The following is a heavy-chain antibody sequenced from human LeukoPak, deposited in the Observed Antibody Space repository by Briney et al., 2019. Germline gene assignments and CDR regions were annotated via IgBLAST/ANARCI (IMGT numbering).Heavy chain of an antibody. Sequence: PSETLSLTCTVSGGSISSYYWSWIRQPPGKGLEWIGYIYYSGSTYYNPSLKSRVTISVDTSKNQVSLKLSSVTAADTAVYYCARDYPDYGGNSGAFDIWGQGTMVTVSS. CDR2: IYYSGST. J-gene: IGHJ3*02. V-gene: IGHV4-59*01. CDR3: ARDYPDYGGNSGAFDI. CDR1: GGSISSYY. D-gene: IGHD4-23*01.